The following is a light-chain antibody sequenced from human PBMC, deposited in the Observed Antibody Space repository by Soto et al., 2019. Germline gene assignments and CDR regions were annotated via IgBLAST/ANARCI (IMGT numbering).Light chain of an antibody. V-gene: IGKV1-13*02. Sequence: AIQLTQSPSSLSASVGDRVTITCRASQDISSSLAWYQQKAGKAPKLLIYGASILQSGVPSGFSGSGFGTDFTLTISSLRAEDFAIYFCQQTKSYPWTFGGGTRVEI. CDR1: QDISSS. CDR3: QQTKSYPWT. CDR2: GAS. J-gene: IGKJ4*01.